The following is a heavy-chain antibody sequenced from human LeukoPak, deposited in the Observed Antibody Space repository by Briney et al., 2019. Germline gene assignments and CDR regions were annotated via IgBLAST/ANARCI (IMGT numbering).Heavy chain of an antibody. CDR2: IGPDGGTT. V-gene: IGHV3-64*01. J-gene: IGHJ4*02. D-gene: IGHD6-13*01. Sequence: GGSLRLSCAASEFTFSTYGMHWGRQAPGKGLEYVSGIGPDGGTTYYAKSVKGRFTISRDNSKNMVYLQMGSLRADDMAVYYCARGAQLTDYWGQGTLVTVSS. CDR1: EFTFSTYG. CDR3: ARGAQLTDY.